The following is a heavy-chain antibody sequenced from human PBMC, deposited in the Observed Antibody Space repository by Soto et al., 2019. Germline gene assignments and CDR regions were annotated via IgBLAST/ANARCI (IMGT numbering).Heavy chain of an antibody. CDR2: IKQDGSDK. CDR1: GFMFSNYW. J-gene: IGHJ6*02. Sequence: GGSLRLSCAASGFMFSNYWMSWVRQAPGKGLEWVAIIKQDGSDKYYVDSVKGRFTISRDNAKNSLYLQMNSLRAEDTAVYYCARDRWRRYCSGGSCYSGKRSTTVTKGHGMDVWGQGTTVTVSS. CDR3: ARDRWRRYCSGGSCYSGKRSTTVTKGHGMDV. V-gene: IGHV3-7*01. D-gene: IGHD2-15*01.